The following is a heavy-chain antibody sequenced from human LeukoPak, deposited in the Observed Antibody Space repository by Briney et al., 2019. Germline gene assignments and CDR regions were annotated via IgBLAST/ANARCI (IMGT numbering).Heavy chain of an antibody. Sequence: GGSLRLSCAASGFTFSNYAMSWVRQAPGKGLEWVSVISGSGDSTYYADSVKGRFTISRDNPKNTLYLQMNSLTAEDTAVYYCAKDRRDSSGWFRADDYWGQGTLVTVSS. CDR3: AKDRRDSSGWFRADDY. CDR1: GFTFSNYA. V-gene: IGHV3-23*01. D-gene: IGHD6-19*01. J-gene: IGHJ4*02. CDR2: ISGSGDST.